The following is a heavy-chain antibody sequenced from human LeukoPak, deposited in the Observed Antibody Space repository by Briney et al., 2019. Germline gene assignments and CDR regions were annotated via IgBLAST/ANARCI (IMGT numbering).Heavy chain of an antibody. CDR2: IYPGDSDT. D-gene: IGHD6-6*01. CDR1: GYRFTSYW. CDR3: ARRKYSSSYAQDYFDY. Sequence: GESLKISCEGSGYRFTSYWIGWVRQMPGKGLEWMGIIYPGDSDTRYSPSFQGQVTISADKSISTAYLQWSSLKASDTAMYYCARRKYSSSYAQDYFDYWGQGTLVTVSS. V-gene: IGHV5-51*01. J-gene: IGHJ4*02.